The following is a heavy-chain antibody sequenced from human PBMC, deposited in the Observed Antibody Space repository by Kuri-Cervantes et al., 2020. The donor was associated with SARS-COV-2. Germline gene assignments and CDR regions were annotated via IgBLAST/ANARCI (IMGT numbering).Heavy chain of an antibody. CDR1: GFTFSSYA. D-gene: IGHD1-1*01. V-gene: IGHV3-23*01. J-gene: IGHJ3*02. CDR2: ISGSGGST. CDR3: AKDLGGAGTAAYDAFDI. Sequence: GGSLRLSCAASGFTFSSYAMSWVRQAPGKGLEWVSAISGSGGSTYYADSVKGRFTISRDNSKNTLYLQMNSLRAEDTAVYYCAKDLGGAGTAAYDAFDIWGQGTMVTVSS.